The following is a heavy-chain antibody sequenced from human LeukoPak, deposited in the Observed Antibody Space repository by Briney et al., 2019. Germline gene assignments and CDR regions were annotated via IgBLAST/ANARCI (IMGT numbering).Heavy chain of an antibody. V-gene: IGHV3-21*01. CDR3: ARTYYGSGSYYNVGWFDP. CDR2: ISSSSSYI. CDR1: GFTFSSYS. Sequence: GGSLRLSCAASGFTFSSYSMNWVRQAPGKGLEWVSSISSSSSYIYYADSVKVRFTISRDNAKNSLYLQMNSLRAEDTAVYYCARTYYGSGSYYNVGWFDPWGQGTLVTVSS. J-gene: IGHJ5*02. D-gene: IGHD3-10*01.